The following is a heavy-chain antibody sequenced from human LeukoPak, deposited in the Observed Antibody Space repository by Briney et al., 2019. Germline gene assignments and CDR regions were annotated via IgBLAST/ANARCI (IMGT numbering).Heavy chain of an antibody. CDR3: ARGPGMIVVVTRFDP. D-gene: IGHD3-22*01. V-gene: IGHV1-46*01. CDR1: GYTFTSYY. CDR2: INPSGGST. J-gene: IGHJ5*02. Sequence: ASVKVSCKASGYTFTSYYMHWVRQAPGQGLEWMGIINPSGGSTSYAQEFQGRVTMTRDTSTSTVYMELSSLRSEDTAVYYCARGPGMIVVVTRFDPWGQGTLVTVSS.